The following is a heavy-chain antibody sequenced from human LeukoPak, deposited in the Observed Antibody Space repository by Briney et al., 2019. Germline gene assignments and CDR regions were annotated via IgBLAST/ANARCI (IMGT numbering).Heavy chain of an antibody. CDR2: ISSSSSYI. Sequence: PGGSLRLSCAASGFTFSSYSMNWVRQAPGKGLEWVSSISSSSSYIYYADSVKGRFTISRDNAKNSLYLQMNSLRAEDTAVYYCARECSSINCYEGDYWGQGTLVTVSS. J-gene: IGHJ4*02. D-gene: IGHD2-2*01. CDR3: ARECSSINCYEGDY. CDR1: GFTFSSYS. V-gene: IGHV3-21*01.